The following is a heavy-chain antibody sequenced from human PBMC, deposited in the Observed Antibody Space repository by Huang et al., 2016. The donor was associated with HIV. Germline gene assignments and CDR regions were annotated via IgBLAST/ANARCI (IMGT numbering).Heavy chain of an antibody. CDR2: KSYDGNYK. CDR3: AKEIAVPGSRWFDP. J-gene: IGHJ5*02. V-gene: IGHV3-30*18. Sequence: QVQLVESGGGVVQPGRSLRLSWAASALTFSEYAMHWVRQSPGKGLEWLAFKSYDGNYKNHADSVKGRFTISRDKSKNTLYLEMNSLRAEDTAVYFCAKEIAVPGSRWFDPWGQGTLVTVSS. CDR1: ALTFSEYA. D-gene: IGHD6-13*01.